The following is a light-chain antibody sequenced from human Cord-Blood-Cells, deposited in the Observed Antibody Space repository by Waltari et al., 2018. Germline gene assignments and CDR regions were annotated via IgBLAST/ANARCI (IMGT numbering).Light chain of an antibody. J-gene: IGLJ1*01. V-gene: IGLV2-14*01. CDR1: SSDVGGYNY. Sequence: QSVLTQPASVSGSPGQSITISCTGTSSDVGGYNYVSWYQQHPGKAPKLMMYEVSNRPSGVSTRFSVSQSRNTASLTISGLQAEDEADYYCSSYTSSSTYVFGTGTKVTVL. CDR2: EVS. CDR3: SSYTSSSTYV.